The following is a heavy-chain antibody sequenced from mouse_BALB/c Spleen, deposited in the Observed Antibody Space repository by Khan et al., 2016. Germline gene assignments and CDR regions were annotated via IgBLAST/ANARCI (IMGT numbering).Heavy chain of an antibody. CDR3: ARNGDNDDIDY. CDR1: GYTFTNYG. V-gene: IGHV9-3-1*01. CDR2: INTYTGET. D-gene: IGHD1-1*01. J-gene: IGHJ4*01. Sequence: QIQLVQSGPELKKPGETVKISCKASGYTFTNYGMNWVKQAPGKGLKWMGWINTYTGETTYTDDFKGRFAFSLETSASTAYLQIIHLKNEDPAIFSCARNGDNDDIDYWGQGTTVTVSS.